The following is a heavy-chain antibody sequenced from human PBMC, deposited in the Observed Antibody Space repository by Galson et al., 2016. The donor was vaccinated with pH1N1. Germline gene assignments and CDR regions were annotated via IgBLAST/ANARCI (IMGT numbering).Heavy chain of an antibody. Sequence: SLRLSCAASGFTFSSYSMNWVRQAPGKGLEWVSYISLSSSIIHYADSVKGRFIISRESAKNSLYLQMNSLRAEDTALYYCVREGLWPGVDAFDIWGQGTMVTVSS. CDR1: GFTFSSYS. D-gene: IGHD3/OR15-3a*01. CDR3: VREGLWPGVDAFDI. V-gene: IGHV3-48*04. J-gene: IGHJ3*02. CDR2: ISLSSSII.